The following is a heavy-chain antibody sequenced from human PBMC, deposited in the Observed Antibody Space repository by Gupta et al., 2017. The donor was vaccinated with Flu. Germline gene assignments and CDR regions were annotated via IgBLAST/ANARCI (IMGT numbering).Heavy chain of an antibody. J-gene: IGHJ6*02. D-gene: IGHD4-17*01. Sequence: EVQVVESGGGLVQPGGSLRVSCAASGFTFSDHYMDWVRQARGKGLEWVGRTRNKANSYTTEYAASVKGRFSISRDDSKNSLFLQMDSLKTEDTAVYYCIRGVYHSYGGSGGTDVWGQGTTVTVSS. V-gene: IGHV3-72*01. CDR3: IRGVYHSYGGSGGTDV. CDR1: GFTFSDHY. CDR2: TRNKANSYTT.